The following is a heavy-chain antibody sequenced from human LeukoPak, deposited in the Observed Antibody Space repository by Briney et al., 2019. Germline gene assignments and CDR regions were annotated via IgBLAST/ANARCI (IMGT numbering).Heavy chain of an antibody. CDR1: GYSINSGYY. CDR3: ASLAPPLFDY. V-gene: IGHV4-38-2*01. CDR2: IYHSGST. Sequence: SETLSLTCAVSGYSINSGYYWGWIRQPPGKGLEWIGSIYHSGSTYYNPSLKSRVTISVDASKNQFSLKLSSVTAADTAVYYCASLAPPLFDYWGQGTLVTVSS. J-gene: IGHJ4*02.